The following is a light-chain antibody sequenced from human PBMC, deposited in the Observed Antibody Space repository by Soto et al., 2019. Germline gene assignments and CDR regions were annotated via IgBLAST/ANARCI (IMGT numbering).Light chain of an antibody. CDR1: QSISSY. CDR3: PQTYSTSPH. J-gene: IGKJ4*01. Sequence: DIQVARSPASRCASVGDRVSITGPSTQSISSYLNWSQQKPGKAPKLLISAAASLHSAVHSRFSGRGSGTDFTLTISSLLHDGSATYYCPQTYSTSPHLGRGT. CDR2: AAA. V-gene: IGKV1-39*01.